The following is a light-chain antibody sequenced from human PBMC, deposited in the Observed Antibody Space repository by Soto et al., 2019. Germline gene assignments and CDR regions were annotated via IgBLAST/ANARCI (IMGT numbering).Light chain of an antibody. Sequence: DIQMTQSPSSLSASVGDRVTITCRASQSISQYLAWYQQKPGKVPKLLIYDASTLEGGIPSRFSGSGSGTKFTLTISSLQPADFATYYCQQYSSASTFGQGTKLGIK. CDR3: QQYSSAST. CDR2: DAS. CDR1: QSISQY. J-gene: IGKJ2*01. V-gene: IGKV1-5*01.